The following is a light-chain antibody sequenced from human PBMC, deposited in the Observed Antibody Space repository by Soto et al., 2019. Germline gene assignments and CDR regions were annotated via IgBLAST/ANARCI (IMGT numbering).Light chain of an antibody. Sequence: IQMTQSPSSVSASVGDRVILTCRASQRISSWLAWYHQRPGKAPKLLIYATSTLETGVPSRFSGSGSGRGFTLTISSLQPEDLGTYFCQQANSVPWTFGQGTKV. CDR1: QRISSW. CDR3: QQANSVPWT. CDR2: ATS. V-gene: IGKV1-12*01. J-gene: IGKJ1*01.